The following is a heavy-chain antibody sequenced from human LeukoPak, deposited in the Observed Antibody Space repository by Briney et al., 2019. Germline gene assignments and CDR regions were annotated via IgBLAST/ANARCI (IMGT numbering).Heavy chain of an antibody. V-gene: IGHV3-7*04. CDR2: IKQDGSAK. Sequence: PGGSLTLSWAASGFTFRNHCMNCVHQAPRKRLEWVANIKQDGSAKYYVDSVRGRFTISRDTAKTLLYLQMNSLGAEDTVVYYCARTIREQWLTIDYWGQGTLVTFSS. CDR1: GFTFRNHC. D-gene: IGHD6-19*01. CDR3: ARTIREQWLTIDY. J-gene: IGHJ4*02.